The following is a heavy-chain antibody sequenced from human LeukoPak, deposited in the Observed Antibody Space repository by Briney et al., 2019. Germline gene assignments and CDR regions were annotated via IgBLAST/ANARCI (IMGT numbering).Heavy chain of an antibody. CDR2: ISSSSSYI. V-gene: IGHV3-21*01. CDR1: GFTFSSYG. CDR3: ARLARGHDAFDI. D-gene: IGHD3-10*01. Sequence: GGSLRLSCAASGFTFSSYGMHWVRQAPGKGLEWVSSISSSSSYIYYADSVKGRFTISRDNAKNSLYLQMNSLRAEDTAVYYCARLARGHDAFDIWGQGTMVTVSS. J-gene: IGHJ3*02.